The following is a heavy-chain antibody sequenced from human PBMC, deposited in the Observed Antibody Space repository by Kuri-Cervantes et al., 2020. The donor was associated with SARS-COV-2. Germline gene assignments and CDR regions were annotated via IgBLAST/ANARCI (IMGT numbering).Heavy chain of an antibody. Sequence: GGSLRLSCAASGFTFSSYGMHWARQAPGKGLEWVAVMSYDGSNKYYADSVKGRFTISRDNSKNTLYLQMNSLRAEDTAVYYCAKDGYCSSTSCDYYYYYYGMDVWGQGTTVTVSS. CDR1: GFTFSSYG. V-gene: IGHV3-30*18. CDR3: AKDGYCSSTSCDYYYYYYGMDV. CDR2: MSYDGSNK. D-gene: IGHD2-2*03. J-gene: IGHJ6*02.